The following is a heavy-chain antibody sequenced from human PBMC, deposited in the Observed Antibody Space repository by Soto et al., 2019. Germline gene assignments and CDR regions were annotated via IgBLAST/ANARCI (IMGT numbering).Heavy chain of an antibody. V-gene: IGHV4-34*01. J-gene: IGHJ4*02. D-gene: IGHD5-18*01. CDR2: INHSGST. Sequence: SETLSLTCAVYGGSFSGYYWSWIRQPPGKGLEWIGEINHSGSTNYNPSLKSRVTISVDTSKNQFSLKLSSVTAADTAVYYCARYTAMATRTIDYWGQGTLVTVSS. CDR1: GGSFSGYY. CDR3: ARYTAMATRTIDY.